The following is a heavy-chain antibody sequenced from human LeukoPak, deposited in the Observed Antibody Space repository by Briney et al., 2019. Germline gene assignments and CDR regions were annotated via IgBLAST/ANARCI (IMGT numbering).Heavy chain of an antibody. V-gene: IGHV3-33*01. D-gene: IGHD1-1*01. Sequence: PGRSLRLSCAASGFTFRTYGFHWVRRAPGKGLEWVAVIWYDGSKEYYTDSVKGRFTISKDNSKNTVYLQMDSLRADETALYYCARDIQVGTFDVWGQGTMVTVSS. CDR2: IWYDGSKE. CDR1: GFTFRTYG. CDR3: ARDIQVGTFDV. J-gene: IGHJ3*01.